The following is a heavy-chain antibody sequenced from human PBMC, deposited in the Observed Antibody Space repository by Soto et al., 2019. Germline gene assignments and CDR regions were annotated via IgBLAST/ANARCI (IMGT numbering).Heavy chain of an antibody. Sequence: PSETLSLTCTVSGGSISSGGYYWSWIRQHPGKGLEWIGYIYHSGSTYYNPSLKSRVTISVDRSKNQFSLKLSSVTAADTAVYYCARGVTTVTTFDYWRQGTLVTVSS. CDR3: ARGVTTVTTFDY. CDR1: GGSISSGGYY. J-gene: IGHJ4*02. CDR2: IYHSGST. D-gene: IGHD4-17*01. V-gene: IGHV4-30-2*01.